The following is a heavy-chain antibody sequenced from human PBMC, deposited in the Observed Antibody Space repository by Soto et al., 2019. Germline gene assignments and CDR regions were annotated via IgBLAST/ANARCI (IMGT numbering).Heavy chain of an antibody. CDR3: AKDPPLGHDFWSGYYSLRYYYYGMDV. CDR2: ISGSGGST. V-gene: IGHV3-23*01. J-gene: IGHJ6*02. CDR1: GFTYISDG. Sequence: PGWSLRLSGAASGFTYISDGSSWIQQAPGKGLEWVSAISGSGGSTYYADSVKGRFTISRDNSKNTLYLQMNSLRAEDTAVYYCAKDPPLGHDFWSGYYSLRYYYYGMDVWVQGTTVTVSS. D-gene: IGHD3-3*01.